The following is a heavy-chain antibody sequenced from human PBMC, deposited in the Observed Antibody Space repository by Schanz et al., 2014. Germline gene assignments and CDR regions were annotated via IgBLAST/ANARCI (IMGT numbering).Heavy chain of an antibody. CDR1: GFSFSSYA. CDR2: MNESHSTI. D-gene: IGHD3-9*01. CDR3: AKAADWPVTRFDP. J-gene: IGHJ5*02. V-gene: IGHV3-23*01. Sequence: DVQLLESGGGLVQPGGSLRLSCAASGFSFSSYAMGWVRQARGKGLEWVSAMNESHSTIYYADSVRGRFTISSDSSKNTLYLQMSSLRADDTAVYYCAKAADWPVTRFDPWGQGTLVTVSS.